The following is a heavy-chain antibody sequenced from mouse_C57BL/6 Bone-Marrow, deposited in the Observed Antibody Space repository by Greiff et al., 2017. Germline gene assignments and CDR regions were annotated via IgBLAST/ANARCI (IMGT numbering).Heavy chain of an antibody. V-gene: IGHV1-61*01. CDR2: IYPSDSET. CDR1: GYTFTSYW. CDR3: ARGGTTVVYWYFDV. J-gene: IGHJ1*03. Sequence: QVQLQQPGAELVRPGSSVKLSCKASGYTFTSYWMDWVKQRPGQGLEWIGNIYPSDSETHYNQKFKDKATLTVDKSSSTAYMQLSSLTSEGSAVYYCARGGTTVVYWYFDVWGTGTTVTVSS. D-gene: IGHD1-1*01.